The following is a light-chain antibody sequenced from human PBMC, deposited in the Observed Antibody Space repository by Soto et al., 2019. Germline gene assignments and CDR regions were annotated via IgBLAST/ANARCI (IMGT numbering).Light chain of an antibody. J-gene: IGKJ4*01. Sequence: EIVLTQSPANLSLSPGERATLSCRASQSVSRSLDWYQQKPGQAPRLLIYDASNRATGIPARFSGSGSGTDFTLTISSLEPEDFAVYYCQQRSNCPLSFGGGTKVEIK. CDR1: QSVSRS. V-gene: IGKV3-11*01. CDR2: DAS. CDR3: QQRSNCPLS.